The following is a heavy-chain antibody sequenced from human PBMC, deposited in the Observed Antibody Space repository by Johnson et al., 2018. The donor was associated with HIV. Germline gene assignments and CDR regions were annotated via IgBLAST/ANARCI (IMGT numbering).Heavy chain of an antibody. V-gene: IGHV3-7*01. CDR2: IKQDGSEI. Sequence: VQLVESGGGLVQPGGSLRLSCAVSGFTFSSYWMSWVRQAPGKGLEWVANIKQDGSEIYFVDSVKGRFTISRDNSKNTLYLQMNSLRAEDTAVYYCARSKDCSGGSCPDGFDIWGQGTMVIVS. CDR1: GFTFSSYW. CDR3: ARSKDCSGGSCPDGFDI. J-gene: IGHJ3*02. D-gene: IGHD2-15*01.